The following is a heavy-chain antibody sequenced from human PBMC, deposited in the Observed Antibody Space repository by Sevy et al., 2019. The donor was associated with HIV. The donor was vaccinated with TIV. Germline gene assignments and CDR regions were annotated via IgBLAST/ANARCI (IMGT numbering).Heavy chain of an antibody. CDR2: ISSSGSTI. D-gene: IGHD6-13*01. Sequence: GSLRLSCAASGFTFSSYEMNWVRQAPGKGLEWVSYISSSGSTIYYADSVKGRFTISRDNAKNSLYLQMNSLRAEDTAVYYCARTKYSSSWYPCDAFDIWGQGTMVTVSS. J-gene: IGHJ3*02. V-gene: IGHV3-48*03. CDR1: GFTFSSYE. CDR3: ARTKYSSSWYPCDAFDI.